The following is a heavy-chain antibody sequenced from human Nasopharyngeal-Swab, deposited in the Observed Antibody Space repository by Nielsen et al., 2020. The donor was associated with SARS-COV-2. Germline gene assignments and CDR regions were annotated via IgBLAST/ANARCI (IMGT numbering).Heavy chain of an antibody. CDR2: VPSDGSKG. Sequence: LSLTCAASGFALNNFVMQWIRQAPGKGLEWVAVVPSDGSKGQYADSVEGRFTFYRDNSRNMVHLQMNSLRDEDTAVYYCVREGGTSGRAGYFDYWGRGTLVTVSS. CDR3: VREGGTSGRAGYFDY. D-gene: IGHD2-2*01. V-gene: IGHV3-30-3*01. J-gene: IGHJ4*02. CDR1: GFALNNFV.